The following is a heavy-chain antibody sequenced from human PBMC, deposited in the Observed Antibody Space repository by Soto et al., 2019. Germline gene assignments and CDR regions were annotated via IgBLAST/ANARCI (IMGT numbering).Heavy chain of an antibody. V-gene: IGHV5-51*01. D-gene: IGHD3-22*01. CDR2: IYPDDSDT. J-gene: IGHJ4*02. Sequence: GESLKISCKGSGYSFFGYWIGWVRQMPGKGLEWMGIIYPDDSDTRYSPPFQEGQVTISADKSISTAYLHWSSLEASDTAMYYCARQIYDSDSGPNFQYYFDSWGQGTLVTVSS. CDR1: GYSFFGYW. CDR3: ARQIYDSDSGPNFQYYFDS.